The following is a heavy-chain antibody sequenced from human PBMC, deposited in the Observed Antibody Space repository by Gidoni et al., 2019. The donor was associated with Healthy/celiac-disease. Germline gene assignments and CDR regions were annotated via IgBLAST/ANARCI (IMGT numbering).Heavy chain of an antibody. D-gene: IGHD2-21*02. CDR3: ARSLAYCGGDCYGSDAFDI. CDR1: GFTFSSYA. CDR2: ISSNGGST. V-gene: IGHV3-64*01. J-gene: IGHJ3*02. Sequence: EVQLVESGGGLVQPGGSLRLSCAASGFTFSSYAMHWVRQAPGKGLEYVSAISSNGGSTYYANSVKGRFTISRDNSKNTLYLQMGSLRAEDMAVYYCARSLAYCGGDCYGSDAFDIWGQGTMVTVSS.